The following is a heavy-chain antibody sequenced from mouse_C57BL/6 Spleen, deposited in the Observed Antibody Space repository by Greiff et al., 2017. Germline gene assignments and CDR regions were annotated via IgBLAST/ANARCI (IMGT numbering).Heavy chain of an antibody. Sequence: QVQLQQPGAELVKPGASVKLSCKASGYTFTSYWMHWVKQRPGQGLEWIGMFHPNSGSINYNEKFKSKATLTVDKSSSTAYMQLSSLTSEDSAVYYCARECLQATAMDYWGQGTSVTVSS. CDR1: GYTFTSYW. D-gene: IGHD3-2*02. J-gene: IGHJ4*01. V-gene: IGHV1-64*01. CDR3: ARECLQATAMDY. CDR2: FHPNSGSI.